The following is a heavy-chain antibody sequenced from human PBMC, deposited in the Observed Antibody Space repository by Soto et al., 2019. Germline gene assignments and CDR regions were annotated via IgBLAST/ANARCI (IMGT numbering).Heavy chain of an antibody. CDR3: AKDGNGDSNLYYFDY. J-gene: IGHJ4*02. D-gene: IGHD4-17*01. CDR1: GFTFDDYA. CDR2: ISWNSGSI. Sequence: PGGSLRLSCAASGFTFDDYAMHWVRQAPGKGLEWVSGISWNSGSIGYADSVKGRFTISRDNAKNSLYLQMNSLRAEDTALYYCAKDGNGDSNLYYFDYWGQGTLVTVSS. V-gene: IGHV3-9*01.